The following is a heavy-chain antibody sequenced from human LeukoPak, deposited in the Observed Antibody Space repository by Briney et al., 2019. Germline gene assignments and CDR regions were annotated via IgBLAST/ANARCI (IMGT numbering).Heavy chain of an antibody. V-gene: IGHV1-18*01. Sequence: ASVKVSCKTSGYSFILYGISWVRQAPGQGPEWMGWISTSTGDTKYAQKFQGRVTLTTDTSTSTAYMELRSLRSDDTAVYYCARYDVVGAGDAFDIWGQGTMVTVSS. CDR3: ARYDVVGAGDAFDI. D-gene: IGHD1-26*01. J-gene: IGHJ3*02. CDR2: ISTSTGDT. CDR1: GYSFILYG.